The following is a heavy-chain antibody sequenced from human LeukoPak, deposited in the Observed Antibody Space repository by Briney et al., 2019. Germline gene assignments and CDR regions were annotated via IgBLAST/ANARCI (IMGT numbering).Heavy chain of an antibody. CDR3: AREEPRASFDI. V-gene: IGHV3-7*01. D-gene: IGHD1-26*01. J-gene: IGHJ3*02. CDR1: GLTFSSYW. CDR2: IKQDGSQK. Sequence: GGSLRLSCAASGLTFSSYWMSWVRQAPGKGLEWVANIKQDGSQKYYVDSVKGRFTISRDNAKNSLYLQMNSLRAEDTAVYYCAREEPRASFDIWGQGTMVTVSS.